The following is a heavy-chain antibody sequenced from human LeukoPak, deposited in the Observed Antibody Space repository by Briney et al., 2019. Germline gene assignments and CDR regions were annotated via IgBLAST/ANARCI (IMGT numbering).Heavy chain of an antibody. D-gene: IGHD5-24*01. CDR3: ATISAQTFDI. J-gene: IGHJ3*02. Sequence: GGSLRLSCVGSGFTFRSHWVNWVRQSPGKGLEWVANIKPDGIDKYYVDSARGRFTVSRDNAKNSAFLQMNSLRAEDTAIYYCATISAQTFDIWGQGTLVSISS. CDR1: GFTFRSHW. V-gene: IGHV3-7*01. CDR2: IKPDGIDK.